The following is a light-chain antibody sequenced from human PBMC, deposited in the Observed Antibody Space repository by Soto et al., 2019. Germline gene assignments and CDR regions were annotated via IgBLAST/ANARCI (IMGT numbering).Light chain of an antibody. Sequence: DIQMTQSPSSLSASVGDRVTITCRASQGTRNYLAWYQQKPGKVPKLLIYAASTLQSGVPSRFSGSGSGTDFTLTISSLQPEDVATYYCQKYNSAPHTFGPGTKVDIK. CDR3: QKYNSAPHT. CDR2: AAS. J-gene: IGKJ3*01. V-gene: IGKV1-27*01. CDR1: QGTRNY.